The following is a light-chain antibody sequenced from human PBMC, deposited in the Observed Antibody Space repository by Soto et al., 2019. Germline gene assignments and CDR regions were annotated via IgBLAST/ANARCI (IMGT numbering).Light chain of an antibody. CDR1: SSDIGGYNF. CDR2: DVG. CDR3: NSYRTDSTYV. J-gene: IGLJ1*01. Sequence: QSVLTQPASVSGSPGQSITIACTGTSSDIGGYNFVSWYQQHPGKAPKLLIYDVGNRPSGVSNRFSGSKSGNTASLTISGLQAEDEAHYYCNSYRTDSTYVVGTGTKLTVL. V-gene: IGLV2-14*01.